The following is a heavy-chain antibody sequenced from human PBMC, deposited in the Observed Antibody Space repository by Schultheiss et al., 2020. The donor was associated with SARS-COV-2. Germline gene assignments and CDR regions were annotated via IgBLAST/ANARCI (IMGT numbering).Heavy chain of an antibody. V-gene: IGHV3-21*01. Sequence: GGSLSLSCAASGFTFSSYSMNWVRQAPGKGLEWVSSISGSSFGTYYADSVKGRFTISRDNAKNSLYLQMNSLRAEDTAVYYCAREYNLDSSGYRDWGQGTMVTVSS. CDR3: AREYNLDSSGYRD. D-gene: IGHD3-22*01. CDR2: ISGSSFGT. J-gene: IGHJ3*01. CDR1: GFTFSSYS.